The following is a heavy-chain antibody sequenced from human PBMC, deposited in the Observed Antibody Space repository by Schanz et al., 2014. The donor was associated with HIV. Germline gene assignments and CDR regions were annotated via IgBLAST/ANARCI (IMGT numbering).Heavy chain of an antibody. J-gene: IGHJ6*02. CDR3: ARVLHLVLGNYGMDV. D-gene: IGHD6-13*01. CDR2: MNPNSGET. Sequence: QVQLVQSGAEVKKPGASVKVSCKASGYTFFSYDINWVRQATGQGLEWMGRMNPNSGETAYAQKFEGRLIMARDTSITTAYMELTSLRSEDTAVYYCARVLHLVLGNYGMDVWGQGTTVTVSS. V-gene: IGHV1-8*01. CDR1: GYTFFSYD.